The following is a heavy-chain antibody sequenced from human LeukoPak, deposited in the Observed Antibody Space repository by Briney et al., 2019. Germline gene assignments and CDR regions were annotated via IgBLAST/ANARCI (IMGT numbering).Heavy chain of an antibody. Sequence: GASVKVSCKVSGYTLTELSIHWVRQAPGKGLEWMDGFDPENGEIIYAQKFQGRVTMTEDRSGDTAYMQLSSLRSEDTAVYYCSTDAGYCNSTTCSYYFDYWGQGTLVTVSS. CDR1: GYTLTELS. D-gene: IGHD3-9*01. CDR2: FDPENGEI. J-gene: IGHJ4*02. CDR3: STDAGYCNSTTCSYYFDY. V-gene: IGHV1-24*01.